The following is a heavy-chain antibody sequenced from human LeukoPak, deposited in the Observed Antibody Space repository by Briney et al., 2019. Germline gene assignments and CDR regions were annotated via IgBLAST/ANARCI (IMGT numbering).Heavy chain of an antibody. CDR3: AKIRGSRQYAHFDY. D-gene: IGHD2-15*01. CDR2: ISGSGGST. J-gene: IGHJ4*02. Sequence: PGGSLRLSCAASGFTFSSYAMSWVRQAPGKGLEWVSAISGSGGSTYYADSVKGRFTISGDNSKNTLYLQMNSLRAEDTAVYYCAKIRGSRQYAHFDYWGQGTLVTVSS. CDR1: GFTFSSYA. V-gene: IGHV3-23*01.